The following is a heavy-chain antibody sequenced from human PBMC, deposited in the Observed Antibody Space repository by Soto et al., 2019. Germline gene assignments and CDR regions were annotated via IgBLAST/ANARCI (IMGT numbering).Heavy chain of an antibody. CDR3: AREVWYYYDSSGYYGLFDY. CDR1: GGSISSYY. Sequence: PLETLSLTCTVSGGSISSYYWSWIRQPPGKGLEWIGYIYYSGSTNYNPSLKSRVTISVDTSKNQFSLKLSSVTAADTAVYYCAREVWYYYDSSGYYGLFDYWGQGTLVTVS. V-gene: IGHV4-59*01. J-gene: IGHJ4*02. CDR2: IYYSGST. D-gene: IGHD3-22*01.